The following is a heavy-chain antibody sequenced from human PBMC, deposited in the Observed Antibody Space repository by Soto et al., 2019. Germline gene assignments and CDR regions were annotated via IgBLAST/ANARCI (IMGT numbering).Heavy chain of an antibody. J-gene: IGHJ4*02. CDR1: GFVFKNFA. CDR3: ATGRYCSSAACLAAE. CDR2: ISGSGGST. D-gene: IGHD2-2*01. Sequence: PGGSLRLSCVGSGFVFKNFAINWVRQPPGKGLEWVSAISGSGGSTYYADSVKGRFTISRDNSKNTVLLQMKGLRAEDTALYYCATGRYCSSAACLAAEWGQGTLVTVSS. V-gene: IGHV3-23*01.